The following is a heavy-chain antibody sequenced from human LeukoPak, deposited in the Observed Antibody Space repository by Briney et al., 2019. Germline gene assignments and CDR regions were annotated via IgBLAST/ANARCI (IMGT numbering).Heavy chain of an antibody. CDR3: ARVQGREYYYDSSGYYYVPKYFQH. CDR1: EFTFSSYE. Sequence: PGGSLRLSCAPSEFTFSSYEMNWVRQAPGKGLECVSYISSSGSTIYYADSVKGRFTISRDNAKNSLYLQMDSLRAEDTAVYYCARVQGREYYYDSSGYYYVPKYFQHWGQGTLVTVSS. CDR2: ISSSGSTI. D-gene: IGHD3-22*01. J-gene: IGHJ1*01. V-gene: IGHV3-48*03.